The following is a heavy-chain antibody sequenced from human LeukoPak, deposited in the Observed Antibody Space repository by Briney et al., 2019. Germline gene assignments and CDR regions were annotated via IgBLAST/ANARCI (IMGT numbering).Heavy chain of an antibody. Sequence: PGGSLGLSCAASGFTFSSYEMNWVRQAPGKGLEWVSYISSSGSTIYYADSVKGRFTISRDNAKNSLYLQMNSLRAEDTAVYYCAREHPWYYDSSGYSIGFDYWGQGTLVTVSS. CDR2: ISSSGSTI. V-gene: IGHV3-48*03. D-gene: IGHD3-22*01. CDR1: GFTFSSYE. J-gene: IGHJ4*02. CDR3: AREHPWYYDSSGYSIGFDY.